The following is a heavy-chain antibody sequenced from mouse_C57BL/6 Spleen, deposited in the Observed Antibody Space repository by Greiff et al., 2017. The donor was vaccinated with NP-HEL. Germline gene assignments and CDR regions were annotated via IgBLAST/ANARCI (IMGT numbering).Heavy chain of an antibody. CDR1: GFTFSSYA. CDR2: ISDGGSYT. CDR3: ARDPFYYYGSSLWYFDV. J-gene: IGHJ1*03. D-gene: IGHD1-1*01. V-gene: IGHV5-4*01. Sequence: DVMLVESGGGLVKPGGSLKLSCAASGFTFSSYAMSWVRQTPEKRLEWVATISDGGSYTYYPDNVKGRFTISRDNAKNNLYLQMSHLKSEDTAMYYCARDPFYYYGSSLWYFDVWGTGTTVTVSS.